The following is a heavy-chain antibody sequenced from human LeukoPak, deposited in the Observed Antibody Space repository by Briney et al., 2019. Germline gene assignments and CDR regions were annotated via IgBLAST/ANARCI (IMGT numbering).Heavy chain of an antibody. CDR2: MYYSGNT. D-gene: IGHD1-26*01. J-gene: IGHJ3*02. V-gene: IGHV4-59*08. CDR1: GGSISSYY. CDR3: ARHTLVGARNAFDI. Sequence: SETLSLTCNVSGGSISSYYWSWIRQPPGKGLEWIAYMYYSGNTNYNPSLKSRVTTSVDTSKNQFSLKLSSVTAADTAVYYCARHTLVGARNAFDIWGQGTMVTVSP.